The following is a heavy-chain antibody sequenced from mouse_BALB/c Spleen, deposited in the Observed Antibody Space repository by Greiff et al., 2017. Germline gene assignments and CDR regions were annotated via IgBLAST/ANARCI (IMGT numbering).Heavy chain of an antibody. Sequence: QVQLKQSGAELVKPGASVKLSCKASGYTFTSYYMYWVKQRPGQGLEWIGEINPSNGGTNFNEKFKSKATLTVDKSSSTAYMQLSSLTSEDSAVYYCTKLGRGFAYWGQGTLVTVSA. CDR2: INPSNGGT. J-gene: IGHJ3*01. CDR3: TKLGRGFAY. CDR1: GYTFTSYY. V-gene: IGHV1S81*02. D-gene: IGHD4-1*01.